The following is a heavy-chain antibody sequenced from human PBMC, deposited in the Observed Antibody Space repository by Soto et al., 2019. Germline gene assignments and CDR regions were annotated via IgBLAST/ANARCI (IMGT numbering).Heavy chain of an antibody. CDR2: IWYDGSNE. J-gene: IGHJ3*01. D-gene: IGHD4-17*01. CDR1: GFIFSSYG. Sequence: QVQLVESGGGVVQPGRSLRLSCAASGFIFSSYGMHWVRQAPGKGQEWVAVIWYDGSNEDYVDTVRGRCTISRDNSNNRLYLQMNSLRAEDTALYYCAREVYGDYGDAFDLWGQGTMVTVSS. CDR3: AREVYGDYGDAFDL. V-gene: IGHV3-33*01.